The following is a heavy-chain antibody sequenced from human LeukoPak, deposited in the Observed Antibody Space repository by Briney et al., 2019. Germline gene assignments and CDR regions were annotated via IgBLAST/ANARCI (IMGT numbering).Heavy chain of an antibody. Sequence: PGRSLRLSCAASGFTFSSYAMHWVRQAPGKGLEWVAVISYDGSNKYYADSVKGRFTISRDNSKNTLYLQMNSLRAEDTAVYYCVREGDCSSTSCYEFDYWGQGTLVTVSS. D-gene: IGHD2-2*01. V-gene: IGHV3-30-3*01. J-gene: IGHJ4*02. CDR1: GFTFSSYA. CDR2: ISYDGSNK. CDR3: VREGDCSSTSCYEFDY.